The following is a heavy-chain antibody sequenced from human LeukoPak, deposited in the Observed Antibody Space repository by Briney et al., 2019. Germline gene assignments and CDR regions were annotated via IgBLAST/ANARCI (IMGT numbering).Heavy chain of an antibody. V-gene: IGHV1-2*02. CDR3: ARDHDYGDYEGPAAFDS. CDR2: INPNSGGT. J-gene: IGHJ4*02. CDR1: GYTFTGYY. D-gene: IGHD4-17*01. Sequence: ASVKVSCKASGYTFTGYYMHWVRQAPGQGLEWMGWINPNSGGTNYAQKFQGRVTMTRDTSISTAYMELSRLRSDDTAVYHCARDHDYGDYEGPAAFDSWGPGTLVTVSS.